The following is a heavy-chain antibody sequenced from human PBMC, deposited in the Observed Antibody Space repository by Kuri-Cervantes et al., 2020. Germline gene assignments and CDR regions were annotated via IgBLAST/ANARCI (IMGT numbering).Heavy chain of an antibody. CDR3: AKQRGFRTFNYYYYGMDV. CDR1: GFTFDDYA. V-gene: IGHV3-9*01. Sequence: LSLTCAASGFTFDDYAMHWVRQAPGKGLEWVSGISWNSGSIGYADSVKGRFTISRDNAKNTLYLQMNSLRAEDTAVYYCAKQRGFRTFNYYYYGMDVWGQGTTVTVSS. D-gene: IGHD3-16*01. CDR2: ISWNSGSI. J-gene: IGHJ6*02.